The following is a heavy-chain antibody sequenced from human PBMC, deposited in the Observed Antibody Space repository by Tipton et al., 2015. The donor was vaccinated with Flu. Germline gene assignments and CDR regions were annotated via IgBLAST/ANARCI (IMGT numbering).Heavy chain of an antibody. J-gene: IGHJ5*02. CDR2: IIPLFGTP. CDR3: AKAFRPGRTLKWLHP. D-gene: IGHD2-8*01. CDR1: GGPVSTYA. V-gene: IGHV1-69*01. Sequence: QLVQSGAEVKKPGSSVKVSCKASGGPVSTYAISWVRQAPGKGLEWMGAIIPLFGTPNYAEKFQGRVTITADESTSSVHMVLSSLRSEDTAVYYCAKAFRPGRTLKWLHPWGQVTLVTASS.